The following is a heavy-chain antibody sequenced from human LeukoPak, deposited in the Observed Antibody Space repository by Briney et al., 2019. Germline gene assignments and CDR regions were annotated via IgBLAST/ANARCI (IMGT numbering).Heavy chain of an antibody. J-gene: IGHJ4*02. V-gene: IGHV3-30-3*01. D-gene: IGHD6-19*01. CDR3: ARDLYSSGWALDY. CDR2: KYYDGANK. CDR1: GFTFSTSA. Sequence: PGGSLRLSCVASGFTFSTSAMHWVRQAPGKGLEWVAVKYYDGANKYYADSVKGRFSISRDNSNNALFLQLSSLTAGDTAVYYCARDLYSSGWALDYWGPGTLVTVSS.